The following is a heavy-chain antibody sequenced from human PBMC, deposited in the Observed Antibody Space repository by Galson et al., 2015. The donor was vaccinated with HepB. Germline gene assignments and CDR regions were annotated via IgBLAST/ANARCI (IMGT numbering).Heavy chain of an antibody. D-gene: IGHD5-18*01. CDR2: INSDGDST. V-gene: IGHV3-64*01. CDR3: ARGGYNYGYDY. J-gene: IGHJ4*02. Sequence: SLRLSCAASGFTFSTYAMHWVRQAPGKGLEYVSAINSDGDSTYYANSVKGRFTISRDNSKNTPYLQMGSLRVEDMAVYYCARGGYNYGYDYWGQGTLVTVSS. CDR1: GFTFSTYA.